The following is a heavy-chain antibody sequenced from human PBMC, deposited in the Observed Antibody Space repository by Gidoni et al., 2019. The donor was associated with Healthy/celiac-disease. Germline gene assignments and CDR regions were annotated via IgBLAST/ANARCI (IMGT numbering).Heavy chain of an antibody. CDR1: GLTFSSYA. CDR3: ARDRQWLTHGLDY. J-gene: IGHJ4*02. V-gene: IGHV3-30-3*01. D-gene: IGHD6-19*01. Sequence: QVQLVESGGGVVQPGRSLRPSCAASGLTFSSYAMHGVRQAPGKGLEWVAVISYDGSNKYYADAVKGRFTISRDNSKNTLYLQMNSLRAEDTAVYYCARDRQWLTHGLDYWGQGTLVTVSS. CDR2: ISYDGSNK.